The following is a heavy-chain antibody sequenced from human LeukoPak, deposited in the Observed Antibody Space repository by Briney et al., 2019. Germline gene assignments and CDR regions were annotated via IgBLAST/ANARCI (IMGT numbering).Heavy chain of an antibody. CDR2: IIPILGIA. D-gene: IGHD2-2*01. J-gene: IGHJ3*02. CDR3: ANIVVVPAASFGAFDI. V-gene: IGHV1-69*04. CDR1: GGTFSSYA. Sequence: SVKVSCKASGGTFSSYAISWVRQAPGQGLEWMGRIIPILGIANYAQKFQGRVTITADKSTSTAYMELSSLRSEDTAVYYCANIVVVPAASFGAFDIWGQGTMVTVSS.